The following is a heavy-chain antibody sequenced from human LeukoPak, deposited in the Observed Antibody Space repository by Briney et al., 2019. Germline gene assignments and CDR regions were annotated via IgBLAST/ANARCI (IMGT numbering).Heavy chain of an antibody. V-gene: IGHV3-23*01. CDR2: VSGSGGST. J-gene: IGHJ6*02. D-gene: IGHD3-22*01. CDR3: AKPRSSLSSGYYFYYGMDV. Sequence: GGSRRLSCAASGFTFNNYAMSWVRQAPGKGLEWLSSVSGSGGSTFYADSVKGRFTISRDNSKNTVFLKMNSLRAEDTAVYYCAKPRSSLSSGYYFYYGMDVWGQGTTVTVSS. CDR1: GFTFNNYA.